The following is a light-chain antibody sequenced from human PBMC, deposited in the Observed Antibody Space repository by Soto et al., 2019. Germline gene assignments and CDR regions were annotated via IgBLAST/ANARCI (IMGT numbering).Light chain of an antibody. J-gene: IGLJ3*02. CDR3: GTWDSSLSAWV. Sequence: QSVLTQPPSVSAAPGQKVTISCSGSSSNIGNNYVSWYQQLPGTAPKLLIYDNNKRPSGIPDRFSGSKSGTSATLGITGLQTGGEADYYCGTWDSSLSAWVFGGGTKLTVL. CDR2: DNN. CDR1: SSNIGNNY. V-gene: IGLV1-51*01.